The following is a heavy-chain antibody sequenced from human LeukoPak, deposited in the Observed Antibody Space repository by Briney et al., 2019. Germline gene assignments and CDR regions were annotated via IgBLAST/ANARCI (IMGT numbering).Heavy chain of an antibody. D-gene: IGHD6-19*01. CDR2: INPSGGTT. J-gene: IGHJ4*02. V-gene: IGHV1-46*01. CDR1: GYIFSSYY. Sequence: ASVKVSCKASGYIFSSYYIHWVRQAPGQGLEWMGIINPSGGTTSYAQKFQGRVTMTRDTSTSTVYMDLSSLRSDDTAVYYCARFAVHRRLAVAGQFGPDYWGQGTLVTVSS. CDR3: ARFAVHRRLAVAGQFGPDY.